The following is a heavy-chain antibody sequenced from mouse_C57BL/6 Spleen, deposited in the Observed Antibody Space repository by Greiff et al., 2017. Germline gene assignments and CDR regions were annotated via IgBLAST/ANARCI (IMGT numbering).Heavy chain of an antibody. J-gene: IGHJ2*01. D-gene: IGHD2-10*01. CDR1: GFTFTDYY. Sequence: EVMLVESGGGLVQPGGSLSLSCAASGFTFTDYYMSWVRQPPGKALEWLGFLRNKANGYTTEYSASVKGRFTISRDNSQSILYLQMNALRAEDSATYYCARYPPAYYYFDYWGQGTTLTVSS. CDR2: LRNKANGYTT. V-gene: IGHV7-3*01. CDR3: ARYPPAYYYFDY.